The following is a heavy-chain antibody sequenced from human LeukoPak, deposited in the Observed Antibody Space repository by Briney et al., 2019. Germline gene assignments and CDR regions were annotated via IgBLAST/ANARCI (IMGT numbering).Heavy chain of an antibody. CDR2: IYHSGST. J-gene: IGHJ4*02. CDR1: GYSISSGYY. Sequence: SETLSLTCTVSGYSISSGYYWGWIRQPPGKGLEWIGSIYHSGSTYYNPSLKSRVTISVDTSKNQFSLKVSSVTAADTAVYYCARVLEGAASWEPFDYWGQGTLVTVSS. V-gene: IGHV4-38-2*02. D-gene: IGHD1-14*01. CDR3: ARVLEGAASWEPFDY.